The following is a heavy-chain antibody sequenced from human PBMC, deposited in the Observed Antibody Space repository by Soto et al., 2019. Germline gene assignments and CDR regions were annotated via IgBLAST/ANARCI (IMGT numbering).Heavy chain of an antibody. CDR2: ISAYDGNT. CDR1: GDNFKTYG. J-gene: IGHJ4*02. CDR3: ARDFGNDLSAQRAVFDS. D-gene: IGHD3-16*01. V-gene: IGHV1-18*01. Sequence: ASVKASCKASGDNFKTYGITWVRQAPGLGLEWMGWISAYDGNTNYGQKFQDRVTMTTDASTTTAYMELRGLRYDDTAVYFVARDFGNDLSAQRAVFDSWCQGTGITISS.